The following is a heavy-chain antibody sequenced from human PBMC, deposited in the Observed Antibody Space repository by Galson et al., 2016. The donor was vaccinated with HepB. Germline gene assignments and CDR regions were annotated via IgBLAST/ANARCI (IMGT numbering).Heavy chain of an antibody. V-gene: IGHV3-30*14. CDR2: ISSDANNR. Sequence: SLRLSCAASGFDFNDYPMHWVRQAPGKGLEWMTVISSDANNRYYADSVKGRFTVSRDNGKNTLSPQMNSLRPEDTATCYCARVEGGPLRGYFDLWGQGALFIVSS. CDR3: ARVEGGPLRGYFDL. CDR1: GFDFNDYP. J-gene: IGHJ4*02. D-gene: IGHD5-12*01.